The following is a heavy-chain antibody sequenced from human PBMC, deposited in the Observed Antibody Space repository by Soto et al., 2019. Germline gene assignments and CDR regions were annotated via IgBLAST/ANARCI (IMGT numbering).Heavy chain of an antibody. V-gene: IGHV3-7*01. Sequence: EVQLVESGGGLVQPGGSLRLSCAASGFTFSSYWMSWVRQAPGKGLEWVANIKQDGSEKYYVDSVKGRFTISRDNAKKSLYLQMNSLRAEDTAVYYCARDVAVAPFDYWGQGTLVTVSS. D-gene: IGHD6-19*01. CDR3: ARDVAVAPFDY. CDR2: IKQDGSEK. J-gene: IGHJ4*02. CDR1: GFTFSSYW.